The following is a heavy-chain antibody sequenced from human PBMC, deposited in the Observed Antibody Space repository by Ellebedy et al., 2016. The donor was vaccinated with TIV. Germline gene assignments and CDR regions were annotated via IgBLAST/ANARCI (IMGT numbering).Heavy chain of an antibody. CDR2: INHSGST. J-gene: IGHJ4*02. D-gene: IGHD6-6*01. Sequence: SETLSLXXAVYGGSFSGYYWSWIRQPPGKGLEWIGEINHSGSTNYNPPLKSRVTISVDTSKNQFSLKLTSVTAADTAMYYCAKSLHYSTSSFFDYWGQGTLVTVSS. CDR1: GGSFSGYY. CDR3: AKSLHYSTSSFFDY. V-gene: IGHV4-34*01.